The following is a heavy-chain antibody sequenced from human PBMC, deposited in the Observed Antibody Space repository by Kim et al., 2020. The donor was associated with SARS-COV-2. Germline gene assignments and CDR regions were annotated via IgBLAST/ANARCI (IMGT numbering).Heavy chain of an antibody. Sequence: GGSLRLSCGASGFTFNNNAMHWVRQAPGKGLEWVAVISYDGSIKYSADSVKGHFTVSRDWSNNTLYPQMRSLRPEDTALYYCAKSSHFFCFGKVLCPFD. CDR2: ISYDGSIK. J-gene: IGHJ3*01. V-gene: IGHV3-30*18. CDR1: GFTFNNNA. D-gene: IGHD2-21*01. CDR3: AKSSHFFCFGKVLCPFD.